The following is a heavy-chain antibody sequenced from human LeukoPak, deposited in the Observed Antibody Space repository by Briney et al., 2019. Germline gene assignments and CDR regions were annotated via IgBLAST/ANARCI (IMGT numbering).Heavy chain of an antibody. CDR3: ARSYYYDSSGYLDY. CDR2: IIPIFGTA. CDR1: GGTFSSYA. J-gene: IGHJ4*02. D-gene: IGHD3-22*01. Sequence: SVKVSCKASGGTFSSYAISWVRQAPGQGLAWMGGIIPIFGTANYAQKFQGRVTITTDESTSTAYMELSSLRSEDTAVYYCARSYYYDSSGYLDYWGQGTLVTVSS. V-gene: IGHV1-69*05.